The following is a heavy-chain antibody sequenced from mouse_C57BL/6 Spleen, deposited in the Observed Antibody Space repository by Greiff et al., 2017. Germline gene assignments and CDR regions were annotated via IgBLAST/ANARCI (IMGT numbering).Heavy chain of an antibody. Sequence: VQLKESGPELVKPGDSVKISCKASGYSFTGYFMNWVMQSHGKSLEWIGRINPYNGDTFYNQKFKGKATLTVDKSSSTAHMELRSLTSEDSAVYYCARWGIYYDAMDYWGQGTSVTVSS. V-gene: IGHV1-20*01. CDR1: GYSFTGYF. CDR3: ARWGIYYDAMDY. CDR2: INPYNGDT. J-gene: IGHJ4*01.